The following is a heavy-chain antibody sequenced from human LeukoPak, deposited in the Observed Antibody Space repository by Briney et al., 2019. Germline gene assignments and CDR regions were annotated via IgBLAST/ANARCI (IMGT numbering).Heavy chain of an antibody. CDR2: IIPIFGTA. J-gene: IGHJ4*02. CDR1: GGTFSSYA. V-gene: IGHV1-69*01. CDR3: ARDHRPGPYNWNDGGFDY. D-gene: IGHD1-1*01. Sequence: SVKVSCKDSGGTFSSYAISWVRQAPEQGLEWMGGIIPIFGTANYAQKFQGRVTITADESTSTAYMELSSLRSEDTAVYYCARDHRPGPYNWNDGGFDYWGQGTLVTVSS.